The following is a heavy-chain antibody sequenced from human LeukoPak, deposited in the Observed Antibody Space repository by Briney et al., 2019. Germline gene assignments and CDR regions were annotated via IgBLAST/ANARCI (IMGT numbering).Heavy chain of an antibody. D-gene: IGHD3-22*01. Sequence: GGSLRLSCAASGFTFSSYAMHWVRQAPGKGLEWVAVISYDGSNKYYADSVKGRFTISRDNSRNTLYLQMNSLRAEDTAVYYCARSYDSSGYYLAVYFDYWGQGTLVTVSS. CDR1: GFTFSSYA. CDR3: ARSYDSSGYYLAVYFDY. CDR2: ISYDGSNK. J-gene: IGHJ4*02. V-gene: IGHV3-30-3*01.